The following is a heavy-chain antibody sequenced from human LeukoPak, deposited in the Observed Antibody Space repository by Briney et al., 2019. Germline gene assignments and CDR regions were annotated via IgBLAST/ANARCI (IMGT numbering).Heavy chain of an antibody. V-gene: IGHV1-2*02. CDR1: GYTFTGYY. D-gene: IGHD3-22*01. CDR2: NHPNSGGT. Sequence: ASVKVSCKASGYTFTGYYIHWVRQAPGQGLEGMGWNHPNSGGTNYAQKVKGRITMTRDTSISKAYMDLSRLRSDDTAVYYCARDAALVYYDLPVGWFDHWGQGTLVTVSS. CDR3: ARDAALVYYDLPVGWFDH. J-gene: IGHJ5*02.